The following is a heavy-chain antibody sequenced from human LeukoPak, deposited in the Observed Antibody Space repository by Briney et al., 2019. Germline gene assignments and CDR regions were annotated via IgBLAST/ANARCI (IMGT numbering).Heavy chain of an antibody. CDR3: ARHRPAKHYYDSSAYSPFDY. D-gene: IGHD3-22*01. Sequence: SVNVSCKASGGTFSSYAISWVRQAPGQGLEWMGGIIPIFGTANYAQKFQGRVTITADESTSTAYMELSSLRSEDTAVYYCARHRPAKHYYDSSAYSPFDYWGQGTLVTVSS. J-gene: IGHJ4*02. CDR2: IIPIFGTA. CDR1: GGTFSSYA. V-gene: IGHV1-69*13.